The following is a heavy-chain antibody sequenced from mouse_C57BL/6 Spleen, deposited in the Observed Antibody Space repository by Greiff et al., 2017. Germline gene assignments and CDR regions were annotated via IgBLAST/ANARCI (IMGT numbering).Heavy chain of an antibody. D-gene: IGHD4-1*02. CDR1: GFTFSSYG. CDR2: ISSGGSYT. CDR3: ARTTGTDYAMDY. J-gene: IGHJ4*01. Sequence: EVQRVESVGDLVKPGGSLKLSCAASGFTFSSYGMSWVRQTPDTRLEWVATISSGGSYTYYPDSVKGRFTISRDNAKNTLYLQMSSLKSEDTAMYYCARTTGTDYAMDYWGQGTSVTVSS. V-gene: IGHV5-6*01.